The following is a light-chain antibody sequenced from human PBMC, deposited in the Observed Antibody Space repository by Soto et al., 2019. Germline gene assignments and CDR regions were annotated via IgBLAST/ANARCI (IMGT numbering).Light chain of an antibody. Sequence: QSVLTQPASVSGSPGQSITISCTGTSSDVGPYNLVSWYQHHPGKVPQLIIYETTKRPSGVSNRFSGSKSSNTASLTISGLQAEDEAHYHCSSYTGDYTLMFAGGTKVTVL. CDR3: SSYTGDYTLM. J-gene: IGLJ3*02. V-gene: IGLV2-23*01. CDR1: SSDVGPYNL. CDR2: ETT.